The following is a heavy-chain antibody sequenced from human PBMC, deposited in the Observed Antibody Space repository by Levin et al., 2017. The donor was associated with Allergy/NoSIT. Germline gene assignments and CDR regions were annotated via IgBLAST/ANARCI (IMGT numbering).Heavy chain of an antibody. D-gene: IGHD1-26*01. Sequence: SETLSLTCAVYGGSFSAYYWSWIRQPPGKGLEWIGEINHSGSTNYNPSLKSRVTISVDTSTNKFSLKLSSVTAADTAVYYCTSSRELLFGSWGQGTLVTVSS. J-gene: IGHJ4*02. V-gene: IGHV4-34*01. CDR2: INHSGST. CDR1: GGSFSAYY. CDR3: TSSRELLFGS.